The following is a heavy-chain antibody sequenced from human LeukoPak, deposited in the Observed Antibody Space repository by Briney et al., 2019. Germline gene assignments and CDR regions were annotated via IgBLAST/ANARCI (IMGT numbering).Heavy chain of an antibody. CDR3: ARGGIVAADY. CDR1: GGSISSYY. Sequence: SETLSLTCTVSGGSISSYYWSWIRQPPGKGLEWIGYIYYSGSTNYNPSLKSRVTISVDTSKNQFSLKLSSVTAADTAVYYCARGGIVAADYWGQGTLVTVSS. D-gene: IGHD6-13*01. CDR2: IYYSGST. V-gene: IGHV4-59*01. J-gene: IGHJ4*02.